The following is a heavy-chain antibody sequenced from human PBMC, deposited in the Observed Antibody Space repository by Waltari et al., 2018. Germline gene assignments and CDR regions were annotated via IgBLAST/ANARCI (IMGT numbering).Heavy chain of an antibody. CDR1: GFTFSSYS. J-gene: IGHJ3*02. V-gene: IGHV3-23*01. CDR3: AARGIHDAFDI. D-gene: IGHD5-18*01. Sequence: EVQLLESGGGLVQPGGSLRLSCAASGFTFSSYSMRWVRQAPGKGLEWVSASSGSGGSTYFADSVKGRFTISRDNSKNTLYLQMNSLRAEDTAVYYCAARGIHDAFDIWGQGTMVTVSS. CDR2: SSGSGGST.